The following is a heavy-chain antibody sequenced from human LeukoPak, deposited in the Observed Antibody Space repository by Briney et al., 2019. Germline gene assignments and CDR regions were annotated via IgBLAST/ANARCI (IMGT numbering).Heavy chain of an antibody. CDR3: ARSRYGSGTHSYYFGY. Sequence: SETLSLTCTVSGGSISSYYWTWIRQAPGKGLQWIGYIYYSGSTNYNPSLKSRGTISIHSPKNQLSLQLNSVTPADPAVYYCARSRYGSGTHSYYFGYWGQGTLVTVSS. D-gene: IGHD3-10*01. CDR1: GGSISSYY. V-gene: IGHV4-59*08. CDR2: IYYSGST. J-gene: IGHJ4*02.